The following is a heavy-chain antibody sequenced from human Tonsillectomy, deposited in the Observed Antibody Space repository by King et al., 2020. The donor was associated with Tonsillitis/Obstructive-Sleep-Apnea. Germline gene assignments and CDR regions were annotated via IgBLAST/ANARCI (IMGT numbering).Heavy chain of an antibody. V-gene: IGHV3-74*01. CDR2: INTDGTST. CDR3: ARVGGDGYIKTSDYYGMDV. D-gene: IGHD5-24*01. J-gene: IGHJ6*04. CDR1: GFTFSRYW. Sequence: VQLVESGGGLVQPGGSLRLSCAASGFTFSRYWMHWVRQAPGKGLVWVSRINTDGTSTTSADSVKGRLTISRDNHKKTLYLQMNSLRAEDTAVYCCARVGGDGYIKTSDYYGMDVGGEGTGVTVSS.